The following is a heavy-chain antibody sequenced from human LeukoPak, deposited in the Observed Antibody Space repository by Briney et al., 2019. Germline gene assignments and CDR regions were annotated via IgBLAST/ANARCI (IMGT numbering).Heavy chain of an antibody. CDR2: IYYSGST. CDR1: GGSISSSSYY. Sequence: SETLSLTCTVSGGSISSSSYYWGWIRQPQGKGLEWIGSIYYSGSTYYNPSLKSRFTISVDTSKNQFSLKLSSVTAADTAVYYCARHAYCGGDCYHDFDYWGQGTLVTVSS. D-gene: IGHD2-21*02. V-gene: IGHV4-39*01. CDR3: ARHAYCGGDCYHDFDY. J-gene: IGHJ4*02.